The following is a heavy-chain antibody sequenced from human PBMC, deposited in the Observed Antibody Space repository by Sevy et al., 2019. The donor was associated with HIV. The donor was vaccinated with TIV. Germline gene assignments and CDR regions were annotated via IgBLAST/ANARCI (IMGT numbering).Heavy chain of an antibody. V-gene: IGHV5-51*01. D-gene: IGHD2-2*01. CDR3: ARLGALVVPAAMRDYYYYYGMDV. CDR1: GYSFTSYW. CDR2: IYPGDSDT. Sequence: GESLKISCKGSGYSFTSYWIGWVRQMPGKGLEWMGIIYPGDSDTRYSPSFQGQVTISADKSISTAYLQWSSLKASDTAMYYCARLGALVVPAAMRDYYYYYGMDVWGQGTTVTVSS. J-gene: IGHJ6*02.